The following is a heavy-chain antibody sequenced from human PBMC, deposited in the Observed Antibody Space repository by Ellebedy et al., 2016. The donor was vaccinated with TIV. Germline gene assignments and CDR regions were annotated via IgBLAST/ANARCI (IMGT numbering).Heavy chain of an antibody. Sequence: ASVKVSCKTSGFTFSSHYIHWVRQAPGQGLEWRGGVIPSFGTANYAQKFQGRVTITADESTSTAYMELSSLRSEDTAVYYCARDRASGYSYGVWFDPWGQGTLVTVSS. CDR2: VIPSFGTA. J-gene: IGHJ5*02. D-gene: IGHD5-18*01. CDR3: ARDRASGYSYGVWFDP. V-gene: IGHV1-69*13. CDR1: GFTFSSHY.